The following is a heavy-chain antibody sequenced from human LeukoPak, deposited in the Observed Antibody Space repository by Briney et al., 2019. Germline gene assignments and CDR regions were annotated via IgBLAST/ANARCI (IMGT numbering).Heavy chain of an antibody. Sequence: PGGSLRLSCAASGFTFSSYWMSWVRQAPGKGLEWVANIKQDGSEKYYVDSVKGRFTISRDNAKNSLYLQMNSLRAEDTAVCYCARDKDTHPSYYYYGMDVWGQGTTVTVSS. CDR3: ARDKDTHPSYYYYGMDV. CDR1: GFTFSSYW. J-gene: IGHJ6*02. CDR2: IKQDGSEK. V-gene: IGHV3-7*01. D-gene: IGHD2-2*02.